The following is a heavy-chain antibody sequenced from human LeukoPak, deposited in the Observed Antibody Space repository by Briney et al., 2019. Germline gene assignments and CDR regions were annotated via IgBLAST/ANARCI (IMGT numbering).Heavy chain of an antibody. D-gene: IGHD3-16*01. J-gene: IGHJ5*02. CDR2: INPNSGGT. CDR3: AGLGSIMQERIDP. CDR1: GFTFSGYY. Sequence: ASVKVSCKASGFTFSGYYIHWVRQAPGQGLEWMGWINPNSGGTRYAQNFEGRVTMTRDTSISTAYMELRRLTSDDTAVYYCAGLGSIMQERIDPWGQGTPVTVSS. V-gene: IGHV1-2*02.